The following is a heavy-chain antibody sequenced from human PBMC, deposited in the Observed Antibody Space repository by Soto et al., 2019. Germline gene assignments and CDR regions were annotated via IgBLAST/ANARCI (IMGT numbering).Heavy chain of an antibody. D-gene: IGHD6-13*01. CDR3: ARERYSSSWYQNWFDP. J-gene: IGHJ5*02. CDR2: IYTSGST. CDR1: GGSIRSYY. Sequence: SETLSLTCTVSGGSIRSYYWSWIRQPAGKGLEWIGRIYTSGSTNYNPSLKSRVTMSVDTSKNQFSLKLSSVTAADTAVYYCARERYSSSWYQNWFDPWGQGTLVTVSS. V-gene: IGHV4-4*07.